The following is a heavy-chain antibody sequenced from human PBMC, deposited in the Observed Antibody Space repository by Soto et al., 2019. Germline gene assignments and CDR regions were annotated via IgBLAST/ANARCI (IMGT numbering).Heavy chain of an antibody. CDR2: INHSGST. Sequence: QVQLQQWGAGLLKPSETLSLTCAVCGGSFSGYYWSWIRQPPGKGLEWIGEINHSGSTNYNPSLKSRVTISVDTSKNQFSLKLSSVTAADTAVYYCAAQGGDGSEYWGQGTLVTVSS. V-gene: IGHV4-34*01. D-gene: IGHD3-10*01. J-gene: IGHJ4*02. CDR1: GGSFSGYY. CDR3: AAQGGDGSEY.